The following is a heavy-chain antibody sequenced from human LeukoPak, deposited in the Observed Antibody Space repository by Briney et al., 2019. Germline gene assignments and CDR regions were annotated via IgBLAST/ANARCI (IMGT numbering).Heavy chain of an antibody. Sequence: GGSLRLSCAASGFTDSSNYMSWVRQAPGKGLEWVSVIYSGGSTYYADSVKGRFTISRHNSKNTLYLQMNSLRAEDTAVYYCASGPGDCSSTSCYNGAYYYYGMDVWGQGTTVTVSS. CDR1: GFTDSSNY. CDR2: IYSGGST. J-gene: IGHJ6*02. CDR3: ASGPGDCSSTSCYNGAYYYYGMDV. V-gene: IGHV3-53*04. D-gene: IGHD2-2*02.